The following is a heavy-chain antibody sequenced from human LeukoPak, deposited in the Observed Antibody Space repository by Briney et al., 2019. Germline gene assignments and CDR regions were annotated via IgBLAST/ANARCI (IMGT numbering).Heavy chain of an antibody. D-gene: IGHD3-9*01. Sequence: SETLSLTCTVSGGSISSYYWSWIRQPPGKGLEWIGYIYYSGSTNYDPSLKSRVTISVDTSKNQFSLKLSSVTAADTAVYYCARDVGRRNYDILTGYRNWFDPWGQGTLVTVSS. CDR3: ARDVGRRNYDILTGYRNWFDP. V-gene: IGHV4-59*01. CDR1: GGSISSYY. J-gene: IGHJ5*02. CDR2: IYYSGST.